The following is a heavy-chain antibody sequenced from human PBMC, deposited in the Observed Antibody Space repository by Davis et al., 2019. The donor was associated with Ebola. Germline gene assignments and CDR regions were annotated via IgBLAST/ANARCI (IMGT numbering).Heavy chain of an antibody. D-gene: IGHD2-2*02. CDR2: TSTNNGNT. CDR1: RHSFTNYG. Sequence: SVTVSCKTSRHSFTNYGVSWVRQAPAQGLEWMGWTSTNNGNTKYAQKFQGRITMTKDTSTSTIYMDLRSLGSDDSAVYYCAREYTIAWEYWGEGTLVTVSS. V-gene: IGHV1-18*01. CDR3: AREYTIAWEY. J-gene: IGHJ4*02.